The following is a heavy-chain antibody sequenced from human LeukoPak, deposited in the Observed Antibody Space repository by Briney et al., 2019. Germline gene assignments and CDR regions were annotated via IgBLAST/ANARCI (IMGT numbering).Heavy chain of an antibody. J-gene: IGHJ4*02. Sequence: GGSLRLSCAAFGFTFSSYSMNWVRQAPGKGLEWVSSISSSSSYIYYADSVKGRFTISRDNAKNSLYLQMNSLRAEDTAVYYCARLVGNYFAYWGQGTLVTVSS. D-gene: IGHD2-15*01. CDR3: ARLVGNYFAY. CDR2: ISSSSSYI. CDR1: GFTFSSYS. V-gene: IGHV3-21*01.